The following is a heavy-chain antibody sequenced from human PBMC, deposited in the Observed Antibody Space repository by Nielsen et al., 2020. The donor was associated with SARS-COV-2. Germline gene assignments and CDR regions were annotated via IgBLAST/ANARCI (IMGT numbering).Heavy chain of an antibody. J-gene: IGHJ6*02. CDR1: GGSISSSNW. Sequence: GGSLRLSCAVSGGSISSSNWWSWVRQPPGQGLEWVANIKQDGSEKYYVDSVKGRFTISRDNAKNSLYLQMNSLRAEDTAVYYCARDQGYQLLFQYYYYYGMDVWGQGTTVTVSS. D-gene: IGHD2-2*01. CDR2: IKQDGSEK. CDR3: ARDQGYQLLFQYYYYYGMDV. V-gene: IGHV3-7*03.